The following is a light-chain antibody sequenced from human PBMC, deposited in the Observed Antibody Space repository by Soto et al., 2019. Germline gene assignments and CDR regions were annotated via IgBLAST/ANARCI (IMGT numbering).Light chain of an antibody. CDR1: QDISKF. CDR2: DAS. V-gene: IGKV1-33*01. J-gene: IGKJ5*01. Sequence: DIQMTQSPSSLSASVGDRVTITCQASQDISKFLNWYQQKPGKAPKLLIYDASNLETGVPSRFSGSGSGTDFTFTISSLQPEDIATYYCQQYDNLLAITFGQGTRLEIK. CDR3: QQYDNLLAIT.